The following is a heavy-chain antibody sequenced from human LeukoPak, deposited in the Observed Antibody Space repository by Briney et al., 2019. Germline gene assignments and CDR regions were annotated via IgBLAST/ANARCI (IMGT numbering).Heavy chain of an antibody. CDR3: AREAIVVVINGGDAFDI. J-gene: IGHJ3*02. V-gene: IGHV3-74*01. Sequence: GGSLRLSCAASGFTFSSYWMNWVRQAPGKGLVWVSRIASDGSSTTYADSVKGRFSISRDNAKNTLYLQMNSLRVEDTAVYYCAREAIVVVINGGDAFDIWGQGTMVTVSS. CDR2: IASDGSST. D-gene: IGHD3-22*01. CDR1: GFTFSSYW.